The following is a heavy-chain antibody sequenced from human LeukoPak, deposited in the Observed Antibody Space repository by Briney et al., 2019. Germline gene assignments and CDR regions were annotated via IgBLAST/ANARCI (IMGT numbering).Heavy chain of an antibody. D-gene: IGHD6-6*01. CDR2: IYYSGST. CDR1: GGSISSYY. Sequence: PSETLSLTCTVSGGSISSYYWSWIRQPPGKGLEWIGYIYYSGSTNYNPSLKSRVTISVDMSKNQFSLKLSSVTAADTAVYYCASFEYSSSSRGAFDIWGQGTMVTVSS. V-gene: IGHV4-59*08. J-gene: IGHJ3*02. CDR3: ASFEYSSSSRGAFDI.